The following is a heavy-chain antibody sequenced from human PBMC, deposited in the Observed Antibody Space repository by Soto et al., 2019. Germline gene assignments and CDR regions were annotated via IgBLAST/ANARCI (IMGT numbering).Heavy chain of an antibody. CDR2: ISWNSGSI. CDR3: AKDMGYDLSPLGYFDY. Sequence: QPGGSLRLSCAASGFTFDDYAMHWVRQAPGKGLEWVSGISWNSGSIGYADSVKGRFTISRDNAKNSLYLQMNSLRSEDTALYYCAKDMGYDLSPLGYFDYRGQGTLVTVSS. J-gene: IGHJ4*02. CDR1: GFTFDDYA. V-gene: IGHV3-9*01. D-gene: IGHD5-12*01.